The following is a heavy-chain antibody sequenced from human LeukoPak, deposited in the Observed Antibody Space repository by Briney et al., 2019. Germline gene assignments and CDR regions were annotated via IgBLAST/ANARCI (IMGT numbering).Heavy chain of an antibody. CDR1: EYDFANYW. D-gene: IGHD1-14*01. Sequence: GESLKISCKGSEYDFANYWIGWVRQMPGKGLEWMGIVYPAGSRIHYSPSFQGQVTTSVDRSISTAYLQWTSLKASDTAMYFCARRKFSDTWFDPWGQGTLVTVPS. CDR3: ARRKFSDTWFDP. CDR2: VYPAGSRI. V-gene: IGHV5-51*01. J-gene: IGHJ5*02.